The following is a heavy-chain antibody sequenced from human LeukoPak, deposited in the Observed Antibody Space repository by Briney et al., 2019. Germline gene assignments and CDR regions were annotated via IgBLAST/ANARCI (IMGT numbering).Heavy chain of an antibody. J-gene: IGHJ4*02. Sequence: PGRSLRLSCAASGFTFSSYGMHWVRQAPGKGLEWVAVISYDGSNKYYADSVKGRFTISRDNSKNTLYLQMNSLRAEDTAVYYCARTFGYCTATICYTLYYFDYWGQGTLVTVSS. D-gene: IGHD2-2*02. V-gene: IGHV3-30*03. CDR3: ARTFGYCTATICYTLYYFDY. CDR1: GFTFSSYG. CDR2: ISYDGSNK.